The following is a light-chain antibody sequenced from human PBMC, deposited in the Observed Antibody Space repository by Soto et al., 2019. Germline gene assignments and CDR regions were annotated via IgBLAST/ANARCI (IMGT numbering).Light chain of an antibody. Sequence: EIVMTQSPGTLSVSPGERATLSCMASQSVRSNLAWYQQKPGQAPRLLIYGASTRATGIPARFSGSGSGTEFTLTISSLQSEDFAVYYCQQYNNWPLTFGGGTKVDIK. CDR2: GAS. CDR3: QQYNNWPLT. CDR1: QSVRSN. V-gene: IGKV3-15*01. J-gene: IGKJ4*01.